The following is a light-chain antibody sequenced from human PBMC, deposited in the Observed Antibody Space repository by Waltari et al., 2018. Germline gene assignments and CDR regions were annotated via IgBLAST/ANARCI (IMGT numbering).Light chain of an antibody. V-gene: IGKV3-20*01. CDR1: HSVSSNN. CDR2: AAS. J-gene: IGKJ1*01. CDR3: QQYANSPRT. Sequence: EIVLTQSPGTLSLSPGDRATLSCRASHSVSSNNLAWYQQKPGQAPRLLIYAASSRATGITDRLSGSGSGTDFTLTISRVEPEEFAVYYCQQYANSPRTFGQGTKVEIK.